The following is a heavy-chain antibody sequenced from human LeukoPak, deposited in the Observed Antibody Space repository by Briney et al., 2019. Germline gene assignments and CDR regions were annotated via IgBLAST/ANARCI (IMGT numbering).Heavy chain of an antibody. CDR3: ARDRYGMDV. V-gene: IGHV4-31*11. J-gene: IGHJ6*02. CDR2: IYYSGST. Sequence: SQTLSLTCAVSGGSISSGTYYWTWIRQHPGMGLEWIGYIYYSGSTNYNPSLKSRVIMSVDTSKNQFSLNLSSVTAADTAVYYCARDRYGMDVWGQGTTVTVSS. CDR1: GGSISSGTYY.